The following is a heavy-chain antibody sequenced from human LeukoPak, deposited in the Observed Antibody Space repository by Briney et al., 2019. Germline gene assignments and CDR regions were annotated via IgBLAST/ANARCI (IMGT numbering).Heavy chain of an antibody. V-gene: IGHV4-59*01. Sequence: PSETLSLTCTVSGGSISYYYWSWIRQPPGKGLEWIGYIYYSGSTSYNPSLKSRVTISLDTSKNQFSLKLTSVTAADTAVYYCARIRGWEGSRYYYYYYMDVWGKGTTVTVSS. CDR2: IYYSGST. D-gene: IGHD1-26*01. J-gene: IGHJ6*03. CDR3: ARIRGWEGSRYYYYYYMDV. CDR1: GGSISYYY.